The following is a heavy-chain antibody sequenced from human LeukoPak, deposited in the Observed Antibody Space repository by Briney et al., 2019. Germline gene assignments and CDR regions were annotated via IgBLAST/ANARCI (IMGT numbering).Heavy chain of an antibody. CDR2: IYYSGST. J-gene: IGHJ4*02. CDR3: ARHTAVAGTVDY. V-gene: IGHV4-39*01. Sequence: PSETLSLTCTVSGGSISSSSYYWGWIRQPPGKGLEWIGSIYYSGSTYYNPSLKSRVTISVDTSKNQFSLKLSSVTAADTAVYYSARHTAVAGTVDYWGQGTLVTVSS. D-gene: IGHD6-19*01. CDR1: GGSISSSSYY.